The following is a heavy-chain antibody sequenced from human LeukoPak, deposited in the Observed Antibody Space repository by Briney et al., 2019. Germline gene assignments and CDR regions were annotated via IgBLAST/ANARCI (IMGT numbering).Heavy chain of an antibody. CDR3: ARGVDYYDPSGYYSAFDF. CDR1: VASISGTY. V-gene: IGHV4-4*07. D-gene: IGHD3-22*01. Sequence: PSETLSLTCTVSVASISGTYWSWIRQPAGKGLEWIGRVYINGKTNYNPSLQSRVTISLDTSKNQFSLRLSSVTAADAALYYCARGVDYYDPSGYYSAFDFWGQGTLVTVSS. J-gene: IGHJ4*02. CDR2: VYINGKT.